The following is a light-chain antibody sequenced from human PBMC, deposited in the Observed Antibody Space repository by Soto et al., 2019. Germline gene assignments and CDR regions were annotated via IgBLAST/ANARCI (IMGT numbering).Light chain of an antibody. CDR1: SGHSSYA. CDR3: QPWGTGVV. V-gene: IGLV4-69*01. CDR2: LNSDGSH. Sequence: QSVLTQSPSASASLGASVKLTCTLSSGHSSYAIAWHQQQPEKGPRYLMKLNSDGSHSKGDGIPDRFSGSSSGAERYLTISSLQSEDEADYYCQPWGTGVVFGGGTKVTVL. J-gene: IGLJ2*01.